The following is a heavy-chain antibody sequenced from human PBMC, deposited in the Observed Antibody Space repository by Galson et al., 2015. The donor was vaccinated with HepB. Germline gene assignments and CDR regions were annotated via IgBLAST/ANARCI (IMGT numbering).Heavy chain of an antibody. V-gene: IGHV1-18*01. CDR2: ISAYNGNT. J-gene: IGHJ6*03. CDR3: ARERVVPAAMNWYYYYYMDV. D-gene: IGHD2-2*01. CDR1: GYTFTRYG. Sequence: SVKVSCKASGYTFTRYGISWVRQAPGQGLEWMGWISAYNGNTNYAQKLQGRVTMTTDTSTSTAYMELRSLRSDDTAVYYCARERVVPAAMNWYYYYYMDVWGKGTTVTVSS.